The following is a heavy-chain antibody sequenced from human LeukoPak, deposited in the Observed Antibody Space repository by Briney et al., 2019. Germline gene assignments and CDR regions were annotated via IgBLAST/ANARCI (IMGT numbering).Heavy chain of an antibody. CDR2: INPTDGTT. CDR1: GYTFTSYY. D-gene: IGHD6-13*01. Sequence: ASVKVSCKASGYTFTSYYLHWVRQAPGQGLEWMGMINPTDGTTSHAQKFQGRVTMTRDTSTSTVNMELSSLRSEDTAVYYCARGLAAAGTYSWFDPWGQGTLVTVSS. CDR3: ARGLAAAGTYSWFDP. J-gene: IGHJ5*02. V-gene: IGHV1-46*01.